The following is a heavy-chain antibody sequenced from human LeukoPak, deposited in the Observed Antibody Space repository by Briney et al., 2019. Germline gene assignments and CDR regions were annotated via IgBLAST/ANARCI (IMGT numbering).Heavy chain of an antibody. J-gene: IGHJ5*02. CDR1: GFTFSSYS. Sequence: PGGSLRLSCAASGFTFSSYSMNWVRQAPGKGLEWVSSISSSSSYIYYADSVKGRFTISRDNAKNSLYLQMNSLRAEDTAVYYCARAFSSGSSFDPWGQGTLVTVSS. V-gene: IGHV3-21*01. D-gene: IGHD3-10*01. CDR3: ARAFSSGSSFDP. CDR2: ISSSSSYI.